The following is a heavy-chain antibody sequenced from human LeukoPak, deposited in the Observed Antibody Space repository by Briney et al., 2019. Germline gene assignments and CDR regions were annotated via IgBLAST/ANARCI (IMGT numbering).Heavy chain of an antibody. CDR2: ISSSGSTI. CDR1: GFTFSYYY. D-gene: IGHD6-6*01. V-gene: IGHV3-11*01. J-gene: IGHJ4*02. Sequence: GGSLRLSCAASGFTFSYYYMSWIRQAPGKGLEWVSYISSSGSTIYYADSVKGRFTISRDNAKNSLYLQMNSLRAEDTAVYYCARDRARPRSADWGQGTLVTVSS. CDR3: ARDRARPRSAD.